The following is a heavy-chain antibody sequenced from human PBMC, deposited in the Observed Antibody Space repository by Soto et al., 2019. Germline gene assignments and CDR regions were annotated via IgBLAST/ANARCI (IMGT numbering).Heavy chain of an antibody. CDR3: AKIPLADWLLPRPYDY. CDR1: GFTFSSYA. Sequence: PGGSLRLSCAASGFTFSSYAMSWVRQAPGKGLEWVSAISGSGGSTYYADSVKGRFTISRDNSKNTLYLQMNSLRAEDTAVYYCAKIPLADWLLPRPYDYWGQGTLVTVSS. V-gene: IGHV3-23*01. D-gene: IGHD3-9*01. J-gene: IGHJ4*02. CDR2: ISGSGGST.